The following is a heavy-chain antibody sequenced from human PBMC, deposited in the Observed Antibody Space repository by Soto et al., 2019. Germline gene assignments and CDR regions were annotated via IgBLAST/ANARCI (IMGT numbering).Heavy chain of an antibody. CDR2: ISWKDEK. Sequence: SAPPLLNPAYSLTLPFTSCLFSRLTGGAGVGCIGQSPGKAPEWRALISWKDEKRYNPGLKRRLTITKDTSKNQVVLTMTDLDPVDTATYFCANRYGGNYYRWYFESWGQGTLVTVYS. J-gene: IGHJ4*02. CDR1: LFSRLTGGAG. CDR3: ANRYGGNYYRWYFES. D-gene: IGHD1-26*01. V-gene: IGHV2-5*01.